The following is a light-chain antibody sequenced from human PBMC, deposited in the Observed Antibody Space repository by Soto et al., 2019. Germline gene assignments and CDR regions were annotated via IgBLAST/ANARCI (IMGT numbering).Light chain of an antibody. CDR3: QQYNNFWT. CDR2: GAS. CDR1: QSVSGN. Sequence: EIVMTQSPATLSVSPGERATLSCRASQSVSGNLAWYQQKPGQAPRLLIYGASTRATGIPGKFSGSGSGTEFTLTISSLQSEDFAVYYCQQYNNFWTFGQGTKVEIK. V-gene: IGKV3-15*01. J-gene: IGKJ1*01.